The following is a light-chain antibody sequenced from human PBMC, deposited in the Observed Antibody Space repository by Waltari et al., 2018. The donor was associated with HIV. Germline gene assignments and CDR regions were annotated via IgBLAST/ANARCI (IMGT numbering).Light chain of an antibody. CDR3: CSYAGSYTLI. J-gene: IGLJ2*01. CDR2: DLN. Sequence: QSALTQPRSVSGSPGQSVTISCTGTSSDVGLYKYVSWYQQHPGKVPKLLIYDLNDRPSGVPIPFSGSKAGTTASLAIAGLQAEDEAFYSCCSYAGSYTLIFGGGTKLTVL. V-gene: IGLV2-11*01. CDR1: SSDVGLYKY.